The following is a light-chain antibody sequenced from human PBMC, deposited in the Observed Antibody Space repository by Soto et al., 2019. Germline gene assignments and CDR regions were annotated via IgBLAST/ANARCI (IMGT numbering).Light chain of an antibody. CDR1: QSLLHITGETF. CDR2: EVS. J-gene: IGKJ5*01. V-gene: IGKV2D-29*02. CDR3: MQSTQLPPT. Sequence: VMTQTPLSLSVAPGQPASISCQSSQSLLHITGETFLFWYLQKPGQSPQLLIYEVSTRVSGVPDRFSGSGSGTDFTLDISRVETDDVGIYYCMQSTQLPPTFGQGTRLEIK.